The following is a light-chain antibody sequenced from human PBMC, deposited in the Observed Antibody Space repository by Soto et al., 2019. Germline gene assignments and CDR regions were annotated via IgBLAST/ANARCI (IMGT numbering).Light chain of an antibody. CDR2: AAS. Sequence: DIQMTQSPSSLSPSVGDRVTSTCWASKRIRSYLNWYQQKPGQAPKILIYAASSLQSRVPSRFSGSGSGTDFTLTISSLQPEGFATYYCQQSYSTPRTFGPGTKWIS. CDR3: QQSYSTPRT. J-gene: IGKJ3*01. CDR1: KRIRSY. V-gene: IGKV1-39*01.